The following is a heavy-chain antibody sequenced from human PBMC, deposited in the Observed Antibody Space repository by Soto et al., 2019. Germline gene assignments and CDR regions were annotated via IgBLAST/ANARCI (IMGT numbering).Heavy chain of an antibody. J-gene: IGHJ4*02. CDR3: AKEGDESSGHLSEGFDY. D-gene: IGHD3-22*01. CDR1: GFVFSTYG. Sequence: PGGSLRLSCAASGFVFSTYGMHWVRQAPGKGLEWVAVISYDGSNKYYADSVKGRFTISRDNSKNTLYLEMNSLRPEDTAVYHCAKEGDESSGHLSEGFDYWGQGTLVTVSS. V-gene: IGHV3-30*18. CDR2: ISYDGSNK.